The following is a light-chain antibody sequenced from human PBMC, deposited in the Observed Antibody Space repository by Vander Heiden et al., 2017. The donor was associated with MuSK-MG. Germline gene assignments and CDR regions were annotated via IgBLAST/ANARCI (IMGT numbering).Light chain of an antibody. CDR1: RSNIGSNT. V-gene: IGLV1-44*01. CDR2: SYD. CDR3: AAWDDSLNGRGV. Sequence: GQRVTISCSGSRSNIGSNTVNWYQQHPGTAPNLLIYSYDQRPSGAPDRFSCSDSGTSAALAISGLQSEDEADDYCAAWDDSLNGRGVFGGGTKLTVL. J-gene: IGLJ2*01.